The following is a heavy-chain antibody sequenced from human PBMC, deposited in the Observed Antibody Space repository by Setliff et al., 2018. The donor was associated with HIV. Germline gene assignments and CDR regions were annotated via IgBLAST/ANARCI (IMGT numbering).Heavy chain of an antibody. CDR2: IYYSGNT. V-gene: IGHV4-39*01. J-gene: IGHJ6*02. Sequence: PSETLSLTCTVSGGSISTSSSYWGWIRQPPGKGLEWIGSIYYSGNTYFSPSLKSRVTISVDTSKNLFSLKVDSVTAADTAVYYCARHDITLVRGLVWGQGTTVTVSS. CDR1: GGSISTSSSY. D-gene: IGHD3-10*01. CDR3: ARHDITLVRGLV.